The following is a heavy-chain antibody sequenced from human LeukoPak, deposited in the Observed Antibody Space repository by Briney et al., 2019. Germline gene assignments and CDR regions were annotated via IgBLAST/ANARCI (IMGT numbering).Heavy chain of an antibody. CDR2: ISSSGSPI. Sequence: PGGSLRLSCAASGFTFSSYEMNWVRQAPGKGLEWVSYISSSGSPIYYADSVKGRFTISRDNAKNSLYLQMNSLRAEDTAVYYCARGRSGYQNYWGQGTLVTVSS. V-gene: IGHV3-48*03. D-gene: IGHD3-22*01. CDR1: GFTFSSYE. J-gene: IGHJ4*02. CDR3: ARGRSGYQNY.